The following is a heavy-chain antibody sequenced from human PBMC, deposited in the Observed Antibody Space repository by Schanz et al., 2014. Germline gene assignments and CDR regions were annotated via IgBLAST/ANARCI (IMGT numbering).Heavy chain of an antibody. D-gene: IGHD2-15*01. V-gene: IGHV3-23*01. CDR1: GFTFNNYA. J-gene: IGHJ4*02. Sequence: EVQLLEFGGGLVRPGESLRLSCLASGFTFNNYAMSWVRQAPGKGLEWVAVINWNGDTTYYADSVKGRFTVSRDNSKNTLYLQLDNVRAEDTAVYYCAKEGKPVVVDGPRHWGQGVLVTVSS. CDR3: AKEGKPVVVDGPRH. CDR2: INWNGDTT.